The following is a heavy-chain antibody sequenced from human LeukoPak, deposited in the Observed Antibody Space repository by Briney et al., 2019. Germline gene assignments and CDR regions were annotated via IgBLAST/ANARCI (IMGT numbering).Heavy chain of an antibody. CDR1: GFTFSSYS. Sequence: GGSLRLSCAASGFTFSSYSMNWVRQAPGKGLEWVSSISSSSYIYYADSVKGRFTISRDNAKDSLYLQMNSLRAEDTAVYYCARHERSIDAFDIWGQGTMVTVSS. D-gene: IGHD6-6*01. J-gene: IGHJ3*02. CDR2: ISSSSYI. V-gene: IGHV3-21*01. CDR3: ARHERSIDAFDI.